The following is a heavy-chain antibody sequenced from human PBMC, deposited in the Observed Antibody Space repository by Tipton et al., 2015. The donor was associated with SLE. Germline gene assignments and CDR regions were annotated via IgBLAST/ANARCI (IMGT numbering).Heavy chain of an antibody. CDR2: IRYDGSNK. CDR3: AKPSKPTVAGTEYFQH. V-gene: IGHV3-30*02. CDR1: GFTFSSYG. J-gene: IGHJ1*01. D-gene: IGHD6-19*01. Sequence: SLRLSCAASGFTFSSYGMHWVRQAPGKGLEWVAFIRYDGSNKYYADSVKGRFTISRDNSKNTLYLQMNSLRAEDTAVYYCAKPSKPTVAGTEYFQHWGQGTLVTVSS.